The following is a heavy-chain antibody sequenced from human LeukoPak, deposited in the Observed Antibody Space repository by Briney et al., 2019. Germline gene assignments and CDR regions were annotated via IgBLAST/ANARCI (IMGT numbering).Heavy chain of an antibody. CDR3: ARYDYGDYEGGLD. CDR2: IYYSGST. V-gene: IGHV4-61*01. CDR1: GGSVSSGSYY. J-gene: IGHJ4*02. D-gene: IGHD4-17*01. Sequence: SETLSLTCTVSGGSVSSGSYYWSWIRQPPGKGLEWIGYIYYSGSTNYNPSLKSRVTISVDTSKNQFSLKLSSVTAADTAVYYCARYDYGDYEGGLDWSQGTLVTVSS.